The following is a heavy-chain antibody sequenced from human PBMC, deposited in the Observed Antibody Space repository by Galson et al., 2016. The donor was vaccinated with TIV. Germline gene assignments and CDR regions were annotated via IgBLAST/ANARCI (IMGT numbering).Heavy chain of an antibody. D-gene: IGHD4-17*01. CDR2: IHFTGRT. CDR3: ARETYGDYDNYDAFDF. Sequence: TLSLTCSVSGVSISSGFSYWNWVRQSPGQGLEWIGYIHFTGRTYYNPSFQSRVSISVDTPKSQFSLNLRSVTAAETAVYFCARETYGDYDNYDAFDFWGRGTMVTVSS. CDR1: GVSISSGFSY. J-gene: IGHJ3*01. V-gene: IGHV4-31*03.